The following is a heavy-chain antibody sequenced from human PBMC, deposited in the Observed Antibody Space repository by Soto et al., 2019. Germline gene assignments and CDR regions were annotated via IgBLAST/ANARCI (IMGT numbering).Heavy chain of an antibody. J-gene: IGHJ5*02. Sequence: SETLSLTCTVSGGSISSYYWSWIRQPPGKGLEWIGYIYYSGSTNYNPSLKSRVTISVDTSKNQFSLKLSSVTAADTAVYYCARGGGYCTNGVCYNTGSRFDPWGQGTLVTVSS. D-gene: IGHD2-8*01. CDR2: IYYSGST. CDR1: GGSISSYY. CDR3: ARGGGYCTNGVCYNTGSRFDP. V-gene: IGHV4-59*01.